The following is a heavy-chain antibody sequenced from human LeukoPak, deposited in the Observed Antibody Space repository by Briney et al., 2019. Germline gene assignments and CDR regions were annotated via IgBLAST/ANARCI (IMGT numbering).Heavy chain of an antibody. D-gene: IGHD1-7*01. Sequence: SSVKVSCKASGGTFSSYAISWVRQAPGQGLEWMGGIIPIFGTANYAQKFQGRVTITADESTSTAYMELSSLRSEDTAVYYCARDFLSGDWNYNYWGQGTLVTVSS. V-gene: IGHV1-69*13. CDR1: GGTFSSYA. CDR3: ARDFLSGDWNYNY. CDR2: IIPIFGTA. J-gene: IGHJ4*02.